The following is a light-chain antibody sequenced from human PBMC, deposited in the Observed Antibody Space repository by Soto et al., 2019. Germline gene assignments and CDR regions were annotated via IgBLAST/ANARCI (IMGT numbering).Light chain of an antibody. CDR1: QSVSSN. V-gene: IGKV3-15*01. J-gene: IGKJ1*01. Sequence: IVMTPSPATLSVSPGERATLSCRASQSVSSNLAWYQQKPGQVPRLLIYGASTRATGIPARFSGSGSGTEFTLTISSLQSEDFAVYYCQQYNNWPRTFGQGTKVDIK. CDR3: QQYNNWPRT. CDR2: GAS.